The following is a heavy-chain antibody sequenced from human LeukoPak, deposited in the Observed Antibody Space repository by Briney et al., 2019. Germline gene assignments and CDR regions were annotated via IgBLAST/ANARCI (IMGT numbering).Heavy chain of an antibody. Sequence: GESLKISCKASGYSFTRYWISWVRQMPGKGLQWMGRIDPSDSYTNYSPSFQGHVTISADKSITTAYLQWSSLKASDTAMYYCARLYQWSDYWGQGTLVTVSS. CDR1: GYSFTRYW. V-gene: IGHV5-10-1*01. D-gene: IGHD6-19*01. CDR2: IDPSDSYT. J-gene: IGHJ4*02. CDR3: ARLYQWSDY.